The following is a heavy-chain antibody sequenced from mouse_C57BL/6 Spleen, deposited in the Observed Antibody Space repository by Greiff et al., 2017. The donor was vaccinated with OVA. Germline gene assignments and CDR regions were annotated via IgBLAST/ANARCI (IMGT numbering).Heavy chain of an antibody. J-gene: IGHJ1*03. Sequence: GGGLVQPKGSLKLSCAASGFSFNTYAMNWVRQAPGKGLEWVARIRSKSNNYATYYADSVKDRFTISRDDSESMLYLQMNNLKTEDTAMYYCVRHGTSTSDYGNYVWYFDVWGTGTTVTVSS. CDR2: IRSKSNNYAT. D-gene: IGHD2-1*01. V-gene: IGHV10-1*01. CDR1: GFSFNTYA. CDR3: VRHGTSTSDYGNYVWYFDV.